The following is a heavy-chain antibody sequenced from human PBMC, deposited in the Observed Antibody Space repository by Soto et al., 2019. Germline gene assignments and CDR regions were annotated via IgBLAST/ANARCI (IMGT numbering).Heavy chain of an antibody. D-gene: IGHD3-3*01. Sequence: SETLSLTCTVSGGSLSSGDYYWSWIRQPPGKGLEWIGYIYYSGSTYYNPSLKSRVTISVDTSKNQFSLKLSSVTAADTAVYYCAAYYDFWSGYPNWFDPWGQGTLVTVSS. CDR3: AAYYDFWSGYPNWFDP. J-gene: IGHJ5*02. CDR2: IYYSGST. V-gene: IGHV4-30-4*01. CDR1: GGSLSSGDYY.